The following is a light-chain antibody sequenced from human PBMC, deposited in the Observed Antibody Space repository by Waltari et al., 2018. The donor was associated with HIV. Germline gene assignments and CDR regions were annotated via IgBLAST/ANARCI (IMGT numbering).Light chain of an antibody. CDR3: SAWDASLGAWM. Sequence: QSVLTQPPSASGTPGQRTILSCSGSTPNIGTNNVNWYQQLPGTTPRLLMHSNIQRPSGVPDRFSGSRSGTSASLAISGLQSEDEADYYCSAWDASLGAWMFGGGTKLTVL. CDR2: SNI. V-gene: IGLV1-44*01. J-gene: IGLJ3*02. CDR1: TPNIGTNN.